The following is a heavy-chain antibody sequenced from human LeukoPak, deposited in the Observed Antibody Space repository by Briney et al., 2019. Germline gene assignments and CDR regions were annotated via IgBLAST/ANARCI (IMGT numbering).Heavy chain of an antibody. V-gene: IGHV4-31*03. D-gene: IGHD3-3*01. Sequence: SQTLSLTCTVSGGSISSGGYYWSWIRQHPGKGLEWIGYIYYSGSTYYNPSLKSRVTISVDTSKNQFSLKLSSVTAADTAVYYCARGVRDFWSGYFSTIDYWGQGTLVTVSS. J-gene: IGHJ4*02. CDR3: ARGVRDFWSGYFSTIDY. CDR1: GGSISSGGYY. CDR2: IYYSGST.